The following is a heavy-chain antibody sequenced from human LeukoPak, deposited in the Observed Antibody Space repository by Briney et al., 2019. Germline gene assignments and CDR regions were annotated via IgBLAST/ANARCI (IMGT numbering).Heavy chain of an antibody. D-gene: IGHD2-2*01. V-gene: IGHV3-30*02. J-gene: IGHJ5*02. Sequence: PGGSLRLSCAASGFTFSSYGMHWVRQAPGKGLEWVAVIRYDGSNRYYTDSVKGRFTIPRDNSKNRLYLQMNSLRDQDTAVYYCAKDTMPPKAGFDPWGQGTLVTVSS. CDR1: GFTFSSYG. CDR3: AKDTMPPKAGFDP. CDR2: IRYDGSNR.